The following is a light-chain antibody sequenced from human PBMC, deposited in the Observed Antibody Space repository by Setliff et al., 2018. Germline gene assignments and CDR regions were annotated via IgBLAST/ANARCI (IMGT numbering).Light chain of an antibody. Sequence: QSALTQPPSASGPPGQSVTISCTGTSGDVGGYNYVSWYQQHPGKAPKLMIYEVSKRPSGVPDRFSGSKSGNTASLTVSGLQAEDEADYYCSSYAGSNTPYVFGTGTKVTVL. J-gene: IGLJ1*01. V-gene: IGLV2-8*01. CDR2: EVS. CDR1: SGDVGGYNY. CDR3: SSYAGSNTPYV.